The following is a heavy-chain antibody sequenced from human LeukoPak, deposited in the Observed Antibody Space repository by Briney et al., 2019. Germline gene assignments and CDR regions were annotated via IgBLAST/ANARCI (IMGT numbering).Heavy chain of an antibody. CDR3: AKDYHYGGNSFFDS. D-gene: IGHD4-23*01. CDR1: GFTFSSYG. V-gene: IGHV3-23*01. CDR2: ISGSGRSP. Sequence: GGTLRLSCEASGFTFSSYGMSWVRQAPGQGLEWVSGISGSGRSPYADSVKGRFTISRDNSKNTLYLQMNSLRAEDTAIYYCAKDYHYGGNSFFDSWGQGTLVTVSS. J-gene: IGHJ4*02.